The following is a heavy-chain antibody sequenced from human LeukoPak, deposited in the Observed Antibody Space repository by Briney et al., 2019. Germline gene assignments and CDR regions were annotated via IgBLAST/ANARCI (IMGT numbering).Heavy chain of an antibody. CDR3: ARDRHYSNYVRFDP. Sequence: PSETLSLTCAVYGGSFSGYYWSWIRQPPGKGLEWIGEINHSGSTNYNPSLKSRVTISVDTSKNQFSLKLSSVTAADTAVYYCARDRHYSNYVRFDPWGQGTLVTVSS. J-gene: IGHJ5*02. D-gene: IGHD4-11*01. V-gene: IGHV4-34*01. CDR1: GGSFSGYY. CDR2: INHSGST.